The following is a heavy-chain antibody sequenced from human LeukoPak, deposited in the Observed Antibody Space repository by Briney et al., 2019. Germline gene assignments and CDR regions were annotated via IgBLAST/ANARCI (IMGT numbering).Heavy chain of an antibody. Sequence: PGGSLRLSGAASGFTFEDYDTSWVGQAQGKGLEWFSGINWNGGRTGYADSVKGRFTISRDNAKNSLYLQMNSLRAGDTALYYCARAFKYSMSGYFFDYWGQGTLVTVSS. CDR2: INWNGGRT. D-gene: IGHD2-21*01. V-gene: IGHV3-20*04. CDR3: ARAFKYSMSGYFFDY. CDR1: GFTFEDYD. J-gene: IGHJ4*02.